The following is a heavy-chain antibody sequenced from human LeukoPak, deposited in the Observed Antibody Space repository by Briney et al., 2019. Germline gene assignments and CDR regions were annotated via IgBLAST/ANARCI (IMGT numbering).Heavy chain of an antibody. J-gene: IGHJ3*02. D-gene: IGHD3-10*01. CDR1: GFTFSNAW. CDR2: IKSKTDGGTT. V-gene: IGHV3-15*01. CDR3: TTEDYYGSGSYFHFDI. Sequence: GGSLRLSCAASGFTFSNAWMSWVRQAPGKGLEWVGRIKSKTDGGTTDYAAPVKGRFTISRDDSKNTLYLQMNSLKTEDTAVYYCTTEDYYGSGSYFHFDIWGQGTMVTVSS.